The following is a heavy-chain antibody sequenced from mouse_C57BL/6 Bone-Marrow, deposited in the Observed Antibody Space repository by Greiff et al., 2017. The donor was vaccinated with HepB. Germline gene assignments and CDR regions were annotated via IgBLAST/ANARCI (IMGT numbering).Heavy chain of an antibody. Sequence: QVQLQQPGAELVKPGASVTLSCKASGYTFTSYWMHWVKQRPGQGLEWIGMIHPNSGSTNYNEKFKSKATLTVDKSSSTAYRQLSSLTSEDSAVYYCARWRLRSWFAYWGQGTLVTVSA. D-gene: IGHD1-1*01. V-gene: IGHV1-64*01. CDR1: GYTFTSYW. CDR2: IHPNSGST. CDR3: ARWRLRSWFAY. J-gene: IGHJ3*01.